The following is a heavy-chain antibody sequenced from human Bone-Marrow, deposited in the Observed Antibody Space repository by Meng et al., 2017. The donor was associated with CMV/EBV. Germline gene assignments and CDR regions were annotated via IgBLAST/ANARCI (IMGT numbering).Heavy chain of an antibody. CDR2: INPNPNRGGT. Sequence: ASVKVSCKASGYTFTSYDINWVRQAPGQGLERMGWINPNPNRGGTEYAQKFQGRVTMTSDTSISTAYMELSRLRSDDTAVYYCARIQFLETANDAFDIWGQGTMVTVSS. V-gene: IGHV1-2*02. J-gene: IGHJ3*02. CDR1: GYTFTSYD. CDR3: ARIQFLETANDAFDI.